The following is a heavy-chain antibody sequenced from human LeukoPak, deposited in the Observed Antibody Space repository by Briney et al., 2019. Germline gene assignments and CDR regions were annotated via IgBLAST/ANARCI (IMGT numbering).Heavy chain of an antibody. CDR3: ARRRVYITMVRGVIRGGFDP. Sequence: SETLSLTCTVSGGSISSSSYYWGWIRQPPGKGLEWIGSIYYSGSTNYNPSLKSRVTISVDTSKNQFSLKLSSVTAADTAVYYCARRRVYITMVRGVIRGGFDPWGQGTLVTVSS. D-gene: IGHD3-10*01. CDR2: IYYSGST. CDR1: GGSISSSSYY. J-gene: IGHJ5*02. V-gene: IGHV4-39*07.